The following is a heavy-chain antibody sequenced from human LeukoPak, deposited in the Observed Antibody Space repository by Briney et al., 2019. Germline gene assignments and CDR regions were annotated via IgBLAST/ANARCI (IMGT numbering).Heavy chain of an antibody. V-gene: IGHV1-46*01. Sequence: ASVKVSCKASGYTFTSYYMHWVRQAPGQGLEWMGVINPSGGSTSYAQKFQGRVTMTRDTSTSTVYMELSSLRSEDTAVYYCARVVSGWYYFDYWGQGTLVTVSS. CDR1: GYTFTSYY. CDR3: ARVVSGWYYFDY. J-gene: IGHJ4*02. D-gene: IGHD6-19*01. CDR2: INPSGGST.